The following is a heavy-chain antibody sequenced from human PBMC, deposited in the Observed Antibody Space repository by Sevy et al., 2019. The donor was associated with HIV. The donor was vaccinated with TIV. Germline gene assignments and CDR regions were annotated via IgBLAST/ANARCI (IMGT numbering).Heavy chain of an antibody. CDR1: GYTFTSYD. V-gene: IGHV1-8*01. J-gene: IGHJ6*02. D-gene: IGHD6-13*01. CDR2: MNPNSGNT. CDR3: ARGTEYSSSTKYYYGMDL. Sequence: ASVKVSCKASGYTFTSYDINWVRQATGQGLEWMGWMNPNSGNTGYAQKFQGRVTMTRNTSISTAYMELSSLRSEDTAVYYCARGTEYSSSTKYYYGMDLWGQGTTVTVSS.